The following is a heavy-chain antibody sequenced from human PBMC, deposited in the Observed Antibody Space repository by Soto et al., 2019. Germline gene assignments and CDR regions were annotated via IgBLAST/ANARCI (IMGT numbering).Heavy chain of an antibody. J-gene: IGHJ5*02. D-gene: IGHD7-27*01. CDR2: IWYDGSNK. CDR1: GFTFSSYG. CDR3: ARVNWGLGWFDP. Sequence: QVQLVESGGGVVQPGRSLRLSCAASGFTFSSYGMHWVRQAPGKGLEWVAVIWYDGSNKYYADSVKGRFTISRDNSKNTLYVQMNSLRAEDTAVYYCARVNWGLGWFDPWGQGTLVTVSS. V-gene: IGHV3-33*01.